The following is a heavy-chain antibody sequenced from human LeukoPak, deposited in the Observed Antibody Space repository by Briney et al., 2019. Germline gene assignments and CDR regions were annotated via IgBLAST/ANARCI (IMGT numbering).Heavy chain of an antibody. D-gene: IGHD3-22*01. V-gene: IGHV3-23*01. CDR2: ISGSGGST. J-gene: IGHJ3*02. CDR3: AKDLDYYDSSGHYSDGFDM. Sequence: PGGSLRLSCAASGFIFSSYAMSWVRQAPGKGLEWVSAISGSGGSTYYADSVKGRFTISRDNSKNTLYLQMNSLRAEDTAVYYCAKDLDYYDSSGHYSDGFDMWGRGTMVTVSS. CDR1: GFIFSSYA.